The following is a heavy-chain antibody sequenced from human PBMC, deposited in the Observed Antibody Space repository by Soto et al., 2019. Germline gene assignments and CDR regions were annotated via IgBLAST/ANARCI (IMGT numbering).Heavy chain of an antibody. CDR1: GFTFSSYG. V-gene: IGHV3-33*01. J-gene: IGHJ6*03. D-gene: IGHD2-2*01. CDR3: AREVNTNYYYYYYMDV. CDR2: IWYDGSNK. Sequence: PGGSLRLSCAASGFTFSSYGTHWVRQAPGKGLEWVAVIWYDGSNKYYGDSVMGRFTISRDKSENTLYLQMNSLRADDTAVYYCAREVNTNYYYYYYMDVWGKGTTVTVS.